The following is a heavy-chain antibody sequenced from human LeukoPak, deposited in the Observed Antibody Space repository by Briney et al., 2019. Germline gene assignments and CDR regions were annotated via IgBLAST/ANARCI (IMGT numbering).Heavy chain of an antibody. D-gene: IGHD2-8*01. CDR1: GGSILGGYFY. CDR2: VDASGST. V-gene: IGHV4-61*02. Sequence: SETLSLTCTVSGGSILGGYFYWSWVRQPAGEGLEWIGRVDASGSTNYNPSLRSRVIISVDTSKNQFSLNLSSVTAADTAVYYCARWGVGFSNNGFDYWGRGSLVTVSS. J-gene: IGHJ4*02. CDR3: ARWGVGFSNNGFDY.